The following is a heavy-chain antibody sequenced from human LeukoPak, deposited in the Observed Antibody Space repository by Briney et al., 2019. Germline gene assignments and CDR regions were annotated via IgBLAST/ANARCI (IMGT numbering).Heavy chain of an antibody. CDR2: IYYSGST. J-gene: IGHJ4*02. Sequence: PSETLSLTCTVSGGSINSSNHYWGWIRQPPGKGLEWIGSIYYSGSTYYNPSLKSRVTTSIDTSKNQFSLNLSSVTAADTAVYYCARRDYSSGFDYWGQGTLVTVSS. CDR1: GGSINSSNHY. D-gene: IGHD6-19*01. V-gene: IGHV4-39*01. CDR3: ARRDYSSGFDY.